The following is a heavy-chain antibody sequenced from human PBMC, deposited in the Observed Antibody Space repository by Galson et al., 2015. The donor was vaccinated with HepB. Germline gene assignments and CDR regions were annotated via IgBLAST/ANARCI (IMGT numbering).Heavy chain of an antibody. Sequence: SLRLSCAASGFTFSSYWMSWVRQAPGKGLEWVANIKQDGSEKYYVDSVKGRFTISRDNAKNSLYLQMNSLRAEDTAVYYCARDRRLCTNGVCFPYNMDVCGQETTVTVSS. CDR1: GFTFSSYW. V-gene: IGHV3-7*03. CDR2: IKQDGSEK. D-gene: IGHD2-8*01. CDR3: ARDRRLCTNGVCFPYNMDV. J-gene: IGHJ6*02.